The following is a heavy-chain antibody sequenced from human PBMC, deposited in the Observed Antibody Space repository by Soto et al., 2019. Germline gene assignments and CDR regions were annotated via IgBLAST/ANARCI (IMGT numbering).Heavy chain of an antibody. CDR3: ARIRTYGTSGYYSSFYFDN. CDR1: RGSISTSGYS. Sequence: HSETLSLTCTVSRGSISTSGYSWGWIRQPPGKGLEWIGYIYHSGSAYYNPSLKSRVTISVDRSKNQFSLRLSSVTAADTAVYYCARIRTYGTSGYYSSFYFDNWGQGTLVTVSS. J-gene: IGHJ4*02. D-gene: IGHD3-22*01. CDR2: IYHSGSA. V-gene: IGHV4-30-2*01.